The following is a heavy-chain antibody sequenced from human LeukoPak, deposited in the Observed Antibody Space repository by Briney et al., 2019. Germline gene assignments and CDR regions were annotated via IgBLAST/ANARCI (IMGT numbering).Heavy chain of an antibody. J-gene: IGHJ6*04. V-gene: IGHV3-48*04. D-gene: IGHD3-10*02. CDR1: GFIFSTYT. CDR2: ISSSGSTI. Sequence: GGSLRLSCAASGFIFSTYTMNWVRQAPGKGLEWVSYISSSGSTIYYADSVKGRFTISRDNAKNSLYLQMNSLRVEDTAVYYCAELGITMIGGVWGKGTTVTISS. CDR3: AELGITMIGGV.